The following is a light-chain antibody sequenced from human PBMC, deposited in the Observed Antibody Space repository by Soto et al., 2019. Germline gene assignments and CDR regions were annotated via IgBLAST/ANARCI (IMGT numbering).Light chain of an antibody. CDR1: SSDVGRYNY. CDR2: EVS. Sequence: QSALTQPASVSGSPGQSITISCTGTSSDVGRYNYVSWYQQHPGKAPKLMIYEVSNRPPGVSNRFSGSKSGNTASLTISGLQAEDEADYYCSSYTTSTTWVFGGGTKLTVL. V-gene: IGLV2-14*01. CDR3: SSYTTSTTWV. J-gene: IGLJ3*02.